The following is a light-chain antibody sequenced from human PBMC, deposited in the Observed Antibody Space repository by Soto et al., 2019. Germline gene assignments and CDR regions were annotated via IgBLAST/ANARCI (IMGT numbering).Light chain of an antibody. CDR1: QSVSSSY. Sequence: EIVLTQSPGTLSLSPGERATLSCRASQSVSSSYLVWYQQKPGQAPRLLIYGTSSRATGIPDRFSGSGSRTDFTLTISRLEPEDFAVYYCQQYGNSPYTFGQGTKLEIK. CDR2: GTS. J-gene: IGKJ2*01. V-gene: IGKV3-20*01. CDR3: QQYGNSPYT.